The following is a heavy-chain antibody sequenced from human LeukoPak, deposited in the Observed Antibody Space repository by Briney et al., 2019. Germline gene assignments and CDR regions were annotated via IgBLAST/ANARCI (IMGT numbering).Heavy chain of an antibody. J-gene: IGHJ4*02. CDR2: IYHSGST. D-gene: IGHD5-18*01. Sequence: SETLSLTCTVSGGPISSYYWSWIRQPAGKGLEWIGYIYHSGSTYYNPSLKSRVTISVDRSKNQFSLKLSSVTAADTAVYYCAREQDRKDSYDTYYFDYWGQGTLVTVSS. CDR1: GGPISSYY. CDR3: AREQDRKDSYDTYYFDY. V-gene: IGHV4-59*01.